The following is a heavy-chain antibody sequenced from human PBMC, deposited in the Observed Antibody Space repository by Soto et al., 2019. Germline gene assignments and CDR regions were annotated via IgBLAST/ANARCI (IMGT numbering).Heavy chain of an antibody. J-gene: IGHJ3*02. CDR3: ATAPIASFGVVIIGESFDI. V-gene: IGHV1-24*01. CDR1: GYTLTELS. Sequence: ASVKVSCKVSGYTLTELSMHWVRQAPGKGLEWMGGFDPEDGETIYAQKFQGRVTMTEDTFTDKAYMELSNLRSDGTAVYYCATAPIASFGVVIIGESFDIWGQGTMVTVSS. CDR2: FDPEDGET. D-gene: IGHD3-3*01.